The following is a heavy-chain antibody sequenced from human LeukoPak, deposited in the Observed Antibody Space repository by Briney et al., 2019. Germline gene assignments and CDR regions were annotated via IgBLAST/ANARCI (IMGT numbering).Heavy chain of an antibody. CDR1: GYSISSGYY. J-gene: IGHJ4*02. CDR3: AKSVVVPAATFDY. Sequence: KPSETLSLTCAVSGYSISSGYYWGWIRQPPGKGLEWIGSIYHSGSTYYNPSLKSRVTISVDTSKNQFSLKLSSVTAADTAVYYCAKSVVVPAATFDYWGQGTLVTVSS. D-gene: IGHD2-2*01. V-gene: IGHV4-38-2*01. CDR2: IYHSGST.